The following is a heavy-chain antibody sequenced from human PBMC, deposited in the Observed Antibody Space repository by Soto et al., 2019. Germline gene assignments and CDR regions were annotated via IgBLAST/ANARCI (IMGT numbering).Heavy chain of an antibody. CDR2: ISYDGSNK. CDR3: ARDAVVEGSRGYYYYYGMDV. CDR1: WFTFRSFW. J-gene: IGHJ6*02. Sequence: GGSLKICCAAPWFTFRSFWIHWVRQAPREGVGLVAVISYDGSNKYYADSVKGRFTISRDNSKNTLYLQMNSLRAEDTAVYYCARDAVVEGSRGYYYYYGMDVWGQGTTVTVSS. D-gene: IGHD2-21*01. V-gene: IGHV3-30-3*01.